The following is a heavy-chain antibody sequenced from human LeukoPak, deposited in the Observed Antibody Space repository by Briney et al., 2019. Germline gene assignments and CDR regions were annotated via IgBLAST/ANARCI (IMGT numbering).Heavy chain of an antibody. J-gene: IGHJ4*02. Sequence: GGSLRLSCAASGFTFSDYSMSWVRQAPGKGLEWVSYISSSGSTIYYADSVKGRFTISRDNAKNSLYLQMNSLRAEDTAVYYCATDQGYYDSSGYSLYYWGQGTLVTVSS. CDR1: GFTFSDYS. D-gene: IGHD3-22*01. V-gene: IGHV3-11*01. CDR3: ATDQGYYDSSGYSLYY. CDR2: ISSSGSTI.